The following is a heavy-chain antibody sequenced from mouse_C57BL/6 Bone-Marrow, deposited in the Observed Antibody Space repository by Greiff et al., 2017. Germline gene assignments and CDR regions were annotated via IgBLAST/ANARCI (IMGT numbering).Heavy chain of an antibody. CDR1: GYTFTSYW. Sequence: QVQLQQPGAELVKPGASVKLSCKASGYTFTSYWMHWVKQRPGQGLEWIGMIHPNSGSTNYNEKFKSKATLTVDKSSSTAYMQLSSLTSEDAAVYYCARNDSSGYRYWGQGTTLTVSS. CDR3: ARNDSSGYRY. J-gene: IGHJ2*01. D-gene: IGHD3-2*02. CDR2: IHPNSGST. V-gene: IGHV1-64*01.